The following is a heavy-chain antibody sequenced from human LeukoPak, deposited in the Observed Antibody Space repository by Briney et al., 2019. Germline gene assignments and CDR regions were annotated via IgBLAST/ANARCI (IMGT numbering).Heavy chain of an antibody. CDR2: IIPIFGTA. CDR3: ARFGSGSYYSPRNSDYYYGMDV. CDR1: GGTFSSYA. J-gene: IGHJ6*02. D-gene: IGHD3-10*01. Sequence: ASVKVSCKASGGTFSSYAISWVRRATGQGLEWMGGIIPIFGTANYAQKFQGRDTITADESTSTAYMELSSLRSEDTAVYYCARFGSGSYYSPRNSDYYYGMDVWGQGATVTVSS. V-gene: IGHV1-69*13.